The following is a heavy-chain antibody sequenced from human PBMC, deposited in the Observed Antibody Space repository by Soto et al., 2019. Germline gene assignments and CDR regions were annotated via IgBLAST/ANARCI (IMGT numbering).Heavy chain of an antibody. CDR1: GGSISNYY. D-gene: IGHD4-17*01. CDR3: ANRPWADYGGMFDP. V-gene: IGHV4-59*01. Sequence: SETLSLTCTVSGGSISNYYWTWIRQPPGKGLEWIGYIYYSGTTNYNPSLKSRVTISVDTSKNQFSLKLSSVTAADTAVYYCANRPWADYGGMFDPWGQGTLVTVSS. CDR2: IYYSGTT. J-gene: IGHJ5*02.